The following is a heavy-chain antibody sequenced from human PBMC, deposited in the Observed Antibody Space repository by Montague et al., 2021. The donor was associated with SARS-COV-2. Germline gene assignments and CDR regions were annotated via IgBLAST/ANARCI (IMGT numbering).Heavy chain of an antibody. CDR2: IYWHDDK. J-gene: IGHJ5*02. CDR3: AHLEMYYVILTGYEQYSWFDP. Sequence: PALVKPTQTFMLTCTFSGFSLSTSGVGVGWIRQPPGKALEWLALIYWHDDKGYSPPLKSRLTITKDTSKNQVVFTMTNMDPVDTATYYWAHLEMYYVILTGYEQYSWFDPWGQGTLVTVSS. D-gene: IGHD3-9*01. V-gene: IGHV2-5*01. CDR1: GFSLSTSGVG.